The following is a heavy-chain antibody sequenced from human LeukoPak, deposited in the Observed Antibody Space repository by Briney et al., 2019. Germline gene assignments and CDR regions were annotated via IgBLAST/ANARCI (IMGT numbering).Heavy chain of an antibody. Sequence: GGSLRLSCAASGFTFSNYWMSWVRQAPGKGLEWVANMKEDGSEKNYVDSVKGRFTISRDNAQDSLYLQMNSLRAEDTAVYYCARDRGYSNFDYWGQGALVTVSS. D-gene: IGHD4-11*01. V-gene: IGHV3-7*01. CDR1: GFTFSNYW. J-gene: IGHJ4*02. CDR3: ARDRGYSNFDY. CDR2: MKEDGSEK.